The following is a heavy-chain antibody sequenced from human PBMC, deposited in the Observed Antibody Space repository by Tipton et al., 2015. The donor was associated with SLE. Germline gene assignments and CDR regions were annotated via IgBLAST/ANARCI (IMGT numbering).Heavy chain of an antibody. J-gene: IGHJ3*01. CDR2: LSTDGST. V-gene: IGHV4-4*07. CDR3: ARIIAGHGDAFDV. CDR1: GGSIGNNY. Sequence: TLSLTCTVSGGSIGNNYWNWIRQSTGKGLEWIGRLSTDGSTRPKPPLDSRLSPSFESRVTMSVDPSKNQFSLTLMSVTAADTAVYFCARIIAGHGDAFDVWGQGTMVTVSS.